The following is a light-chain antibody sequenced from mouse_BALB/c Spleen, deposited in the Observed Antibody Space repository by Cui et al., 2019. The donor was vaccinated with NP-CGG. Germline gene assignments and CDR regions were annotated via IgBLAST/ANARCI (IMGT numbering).Light chain of an antibody. V-gene: IGLV1*01. Sequence: QAVVTQESALTTSPGETVTLTCRSSTGAVTTSHYANWVQEKPDHLFTGLIGGTNNRAPGVPARFSGSLIGDKAALTITGAQTEDEAIYFCALWYSTHWVFGGGTKLTVL. CDR2: GTN. CDR3: ALWYSTHWV. J-gene: IGLJ1*01. CDR1: TGAVTTSHY.